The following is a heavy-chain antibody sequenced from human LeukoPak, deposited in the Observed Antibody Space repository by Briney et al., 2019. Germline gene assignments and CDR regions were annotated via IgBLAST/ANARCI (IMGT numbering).Heavy chain of an antibody. Sequence: PSETLSLTCTVSGDSISSYYWYWFRQPPGKELEWIACIYYSGITHYNPSLKSRVTISLDTSKNQFSLRLSSVTAADTVVYYCAREGIVRTYDQWGQGTLVTVSS. J-gene: IGHJ4*02. D-gene: IGHD2/OR15-2a*01. CDR1: GDSISSYY. CDR3: AREGIVRTYDQ. CDR2: IYYSGIT. V-gene: IGHV4-59*12.